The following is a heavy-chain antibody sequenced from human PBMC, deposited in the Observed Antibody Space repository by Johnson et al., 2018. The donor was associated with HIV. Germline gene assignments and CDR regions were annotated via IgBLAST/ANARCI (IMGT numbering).Heavy chain of an antibody. CDR3: VTLVVAPPFDI. V-gene: IGHV3-30*02. CDR1: GFTFSNYW. CDR2: IRFDGSNK. Sequence: QVQLVESGGGLAQPGGSLKVSCAASGFTFSNYWMSWVRQAPGKGLEWVAFIRFDGSNKYYADSVKGRFTISRDNSKNMLYLQMNSLRAEDTAVYYCVTLVVAPPFDIWGQGTMVTVSS. J-gene: IGHJ3*02. D-gene: IGHD2-15*01.